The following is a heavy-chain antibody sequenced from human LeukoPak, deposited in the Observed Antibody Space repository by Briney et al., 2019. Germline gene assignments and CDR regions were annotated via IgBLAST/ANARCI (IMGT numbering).Heavy chain of an antibody. CDR3: GRDPYYDALDF. Sequence: GGALRLSCAAPGFTFTNYWMSWVRQAPGKGLEWVANIKDDGNEKYYVDSVKGRFTISRDNARNSLYLQMNSLRAEDTAVYYCGRDPYYDALDFWGQGTLVTVSS. J-gene: IGHJ4*02. D-gene: IGHD3-22*01. CDR1: GFTFTNYW. V-gene: IGHV3-7*01. CDR2: IKDDGNEK.